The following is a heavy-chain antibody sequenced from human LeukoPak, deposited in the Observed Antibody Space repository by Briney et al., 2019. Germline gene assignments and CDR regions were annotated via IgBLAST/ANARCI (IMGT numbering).Heavy chain of an antibody. J-gene: IGHJ4*02. CDR3: AKGFRSGWYLDYFDY. CDR2: ISGSGGST. V-gene: IGHV3-23*01. Sequence: GGPLRLSCAASGFTFSSYAMSWVRQAPGKGLEWVSAISGSGGSTYYADSVKGRFTISRDNSKNTLYLQMNSLRAEDTAVYYCAKGFRSGWYLDYFDYWGQGTLVTVSS. D-gene: IGHD6-19*01. CDR1: GFTFSSYA.